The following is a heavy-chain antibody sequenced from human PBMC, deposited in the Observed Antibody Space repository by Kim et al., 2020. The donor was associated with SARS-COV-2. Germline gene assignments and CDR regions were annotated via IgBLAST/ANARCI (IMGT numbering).Heavy chain of an antibody. D-gene: IGHD1-26*01. Sequence: ASVKVSCKASRDTFTGLGIHWVRQAPGQRLEWMGWIAIDNDKTKYSQNFRGRVTFTKDTSATTLYMELSSLRSEDTAVYYCMRQRILGAPGDYWGQGTTVTVSS. CDR2: IAIDNDKT. CDR3: MRQRILGAPGDY. V-gene: IGHV1-3*04. CDR1: RDTFTGLG. J-gene: IGHJ4*02.